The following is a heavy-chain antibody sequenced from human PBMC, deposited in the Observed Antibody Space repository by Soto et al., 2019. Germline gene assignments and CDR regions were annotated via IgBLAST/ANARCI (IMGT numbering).Heavy chain of an antibody. Sequence: QVQLVQSGPEVKKPGASVKVSCRASGYTFTGYYLHWVRQAPGHGLEWMGWINPNTGGTNYAQKFQDRVTMTRDRSISTGYMELSSLRSDDTAVFYCARGAYDFWTTYYTDFDFWGQGTVVTVSS. J-gene: IGHJ4*02. D-gene: IGHD3-3*01. CDR2: INPNTGGT. CDR1: GYTFTGYY. CDR3: ARGAYDFWTTYYTDFDF. V-gene: IGHV1-2*02.